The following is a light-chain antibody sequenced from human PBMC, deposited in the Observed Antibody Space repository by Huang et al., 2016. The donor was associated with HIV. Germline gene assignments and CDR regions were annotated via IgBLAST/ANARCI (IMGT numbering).Light chain of an antibody. CDR1: QSVDSGY. J-gene: IGKJ2*01. Sequence: ILTQSPGSLSLSPGDRVTLSGRASQSVDSGYVAWYHQRPGHAPRLLVYGTSSRASGIPSRFSGSGSGRDFSLTISGLESEDFGVYYCHQYGSSMATFGQGTKVDI. CDR2: GTS. CDR3: HQYGSSMAT. V-gene: IGKV3-20*01.